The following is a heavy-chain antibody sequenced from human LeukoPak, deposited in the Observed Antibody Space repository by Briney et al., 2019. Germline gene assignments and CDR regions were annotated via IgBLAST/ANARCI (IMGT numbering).Heavy chain of an antibody. CDR1: GYTFTTYA. CDR2: INTNTGNP. Sequence: ASVKVSCKASGYTFTTYAINWVRRAPGQGLEWMGWINTNTGNPTYAQDFTGRFVFSLDTSVSTAFLQISSLKAEDTAVYYCAREFIDTSSADSGSYPDYWGQGTLVSVSS. J-gene: IGHJ4*02. D-gene: IGHD1-26*01. CDR3: AREFIDTSSADSGSYPDY. V-gene: IGHV7-4-1*02.